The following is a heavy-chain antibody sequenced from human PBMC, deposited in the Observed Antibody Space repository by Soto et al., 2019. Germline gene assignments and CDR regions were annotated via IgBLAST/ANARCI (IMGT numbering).Heavy chain of an antibody. CDR1: GYKFTAYG. CDR2: ISANNGYT. Sequence: ASVKVSCKAYGYKFTAYGISWVRQAPGQGLEWVGWISANNGYTDYAQKLQGRVTMTTDTSTSTAYMELSSLRSEDTAVYYCARGFPLWFDPWGQGTLVTVSS. V-gene: IGHV1-18*01. CDR3: ARGFPLWFDP. D-gene: IGHD3-16*02. J-gene: IGHJ5*02.